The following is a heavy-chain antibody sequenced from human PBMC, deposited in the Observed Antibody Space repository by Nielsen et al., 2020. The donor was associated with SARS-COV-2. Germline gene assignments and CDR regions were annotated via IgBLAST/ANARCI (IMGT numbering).Heavy chain of an antibody. CDR2: IDWDDDK. CDR3: ARVDTAMVAMDV. Sequence: SGPTLVKPTQTLTLTCTFSGFSLSTSGMCVSWIRQPPGKALEWLARIDWDDDKYYSTSLKTRLTISKDTSKNQAVLTMTNMDPVDTATYYCARVDTAMVAMDVWGQGTTVTVSS. D-gene: IGHD5-18*01. J-gene: IGHJ6*02. V-gene: IGHV2-70*11. CDR1: GFSLSTSGMC.